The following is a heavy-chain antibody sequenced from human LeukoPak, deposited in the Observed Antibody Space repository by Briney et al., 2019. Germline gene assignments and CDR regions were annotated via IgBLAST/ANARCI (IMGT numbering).Heavy chain of an antibody. CDR3: ARDARAGRYCSGGSCYQDWFDP. Sequence: SETLSLTRTVSGGSISSYYWSWIRQPPGKGLEWIGRIYTSGSTNYNPSLKSRVTMSVDTSKNQFSLKLSSVTAADTAVYYCARDARAGRYCSGGSCYQDWFDPWGQGTLVTVPS. CDR1: GGSISSYY. V-gene: IGHV4-4*07. D-gene: IGHD2-15*01. CDR2: IYTSGST. J-gene: IGHJ5*02.